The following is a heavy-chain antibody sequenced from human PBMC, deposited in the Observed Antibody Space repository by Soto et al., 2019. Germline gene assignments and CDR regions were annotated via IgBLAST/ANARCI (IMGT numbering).Heavy chain of an antibody. CDR1: GGTFSSYA. CDR2: IIPIFGTA. J-gene: IGHJ3*02. D-gene: IGHD1-26*01. Sequence: QVQLVQPGAEVKKPGSSVKVSCKASGGTFSSYAISWVRQAPGQGLEWMGGIIPIFGTATYAQKFQGRVTITADESTSIAYKELSSVRSEDTDVYYCARPHWELLGGAFDIWGQGTMVTVSS. CDR3: ARPHWELLGGAFDI. V-gene: IGHV1-69*01.